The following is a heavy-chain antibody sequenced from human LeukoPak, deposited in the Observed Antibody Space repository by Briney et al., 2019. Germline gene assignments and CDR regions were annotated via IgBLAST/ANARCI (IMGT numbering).Heavy chain of an antibody. CDR2: IYYSGST. CDR3: ARMPVAGTAY. Sequence: SETLSLTCTVSGGSISSSSYYWGWIRQPPGKGLEWIGSIYYSGSTYYNPSLKSRVTISVDTSKNQFSLKLSSVTATDTAVYYCARMPVAGTAYWGQGTLVTVSS. V-gene: IGHV4-39*07. J-gene: IGHJ4*02. CDR1: GGSISSSSYY. D-gene: IGHD6-19*01.